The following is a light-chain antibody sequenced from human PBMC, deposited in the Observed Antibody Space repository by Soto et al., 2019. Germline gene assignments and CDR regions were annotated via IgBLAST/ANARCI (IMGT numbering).Light chain of an antibody. Sequence: QSVLTQPPSVSGAPGQRVNISCTGSSANVGAGYDVHWYQHLPGTAPKLLIYDNSNRPSGVPDRFSGSKSGTSASLAITGLQAEDEADDYCQSYDSSLSGSVFGGGTKLTVL. CDR1: SANVGAGYD. CDR2: DNS. CDR3: QSYDSSLSGSV. J-gene: IGLJ2*01. V-gene: IGLV1-40*01.